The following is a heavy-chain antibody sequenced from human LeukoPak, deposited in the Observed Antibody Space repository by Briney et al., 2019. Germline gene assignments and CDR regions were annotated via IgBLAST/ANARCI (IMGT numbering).Heavy chain of an antibody. Sequence: GSLRLSCTASGFTFSRYWMSWVRQPPGKGLEWIGSIYYSGSTYYNPSLKSRVTISVDTSKNQFSLKLSSVTAADTAVYYCARELGYWGQGTLVTVSS. CDR1: GFTFSRYW. CDR3: ARELGY. J-gene: IGHJ4*02. CDR2: IYYSGST. V-gene: IGHV4-39*07.